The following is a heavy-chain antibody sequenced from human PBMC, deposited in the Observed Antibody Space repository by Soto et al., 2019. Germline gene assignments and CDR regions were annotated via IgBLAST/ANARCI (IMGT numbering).Heavy chain of an antibody. J-gene: IGHJ6*02. CDR3: ARREYQLLYVYYYYGMDV. CDR1: GFTFSSYS. CDR2: ISSSSSYI. Sequence: SLRLSCSASGFTFSSYSMNWVRQAPGPGLEWVSSISSSSSYISYADSVKGRFTISRDNAKNSLYLQMNSLRAEDTAVYYCARREYQLLYVYYYYGMDVWGQGTTVTVSS. V-gene: IGHV3-21*01. D-gene: IGHD2-2*02.